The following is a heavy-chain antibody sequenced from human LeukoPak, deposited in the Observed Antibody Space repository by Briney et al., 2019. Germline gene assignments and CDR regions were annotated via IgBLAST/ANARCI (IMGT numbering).Heavy chain of an antibody. D-gene: IGHD3-10*01. J-gene: IGHJ6*02. CDR2: ISYDESEK. CDR1: GFTFSSHA. Sequence: GGSLRLSCAASGFTFSSHAMHWVRQAPGKGLEWVAGISYDESEKFYADSVKGRFTISRDNSKNTLYLQMNSLRAEDTAVYYCARDRGSRYYYYGMDVWGQGTTVTVSS. V-gene: IGHV3-30*04. CDR3: ARDRGSRYYYYGMDV.